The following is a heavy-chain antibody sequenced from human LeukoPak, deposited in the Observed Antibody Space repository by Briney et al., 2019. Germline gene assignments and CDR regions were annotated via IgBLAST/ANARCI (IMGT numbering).Heavy chain of an antibody. CDR3: ARVNDYGSVL. Sequence: SETLSLTCTVSGGSISGYYCSWVRQPPGKGLEWIGYMCYSGNTNSNPSLKSRVTISVDTSKNQCSLKLSSVTAADTAVYYCARVNDYGSVLWGQGTRVTVSS. CDR1: GGSISGYY. CDR2: MCYSGNT. J-gene: IGHJ3*01. D-gene: IGHD3-10*01. V-gene: IGHV4-59*01.